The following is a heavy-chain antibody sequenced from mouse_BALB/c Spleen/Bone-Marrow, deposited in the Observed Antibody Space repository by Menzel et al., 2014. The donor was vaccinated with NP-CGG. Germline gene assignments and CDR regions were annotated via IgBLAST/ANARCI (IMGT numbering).Heavy chain of an antibody. CDR3: ARDMGGLLFDS. D-gene: IGHD1-1*01. J-gene: IGHJ2*01. CDR2: IRNKAYGYTT. CDR1: GFTSTDYY. V-gene: IGHV7-3*02. Sequence: EVQVVESGGGLVQPGGSLRLSCATSGFTSTDYYMNWVRQPPGKALEWLAFIRNKAYGYTTEYSASVKGRFTISRDNSQNILYLQMNTLRAEDSATYYCARDMGGLLFDSWGQGTTLSVSS.